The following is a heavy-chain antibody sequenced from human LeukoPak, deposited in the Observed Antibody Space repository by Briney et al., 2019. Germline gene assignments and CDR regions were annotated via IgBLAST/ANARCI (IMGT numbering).Heavy chain of an antibody. CDR3: ARDPRRSGWDY. V-gene: IGHV3-7*01. D-gene: IGHD6-19*01. CDR1: GFTFNSYS. J-gene: IGHJ4*02. CDR2: IRHDESEI. Sequence: GGSLRLSCAASGFTFNSYSMNWVRQAPGKGLEWVANIRHDESEIYYVDSVKGRFTISRDNAKDSLFLQMNSLRAEDTAVYCCARDPRRSGWDYWGQGALVTVSS.